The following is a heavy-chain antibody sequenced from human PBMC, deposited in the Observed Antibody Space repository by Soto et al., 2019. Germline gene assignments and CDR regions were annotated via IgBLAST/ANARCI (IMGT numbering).Heavy chain of an antibody. Sequence: QVQLVQSGAEVKKPGSSVKVSCKASGGTFSSYAISWVRQAPGQGLEWMGGIIPIFGTANYAQKFQGRVTITADESTSRAYMELSSLRYEYTAVYYCARWADYYDSSGYPPGAFYGMDVWGQGTTVTVSS. CDR3: ARWADYYDSSGYPPGAFYGMDV. V-gene: IGHV1-69*01. D-gene: IGHD3-22*01. J-gene: IGHJ6*02. CDR2: IIPIFGTA. CDR1: GGTFSSYA.